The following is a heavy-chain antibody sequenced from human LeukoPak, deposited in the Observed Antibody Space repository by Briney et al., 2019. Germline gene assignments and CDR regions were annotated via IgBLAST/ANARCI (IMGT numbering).Heavy chain of an antibody. CDR3: GRVDYGDFSKDFDY. J-gene: IGHJ4*02. V-gene: IGHV4-39*07. Sequence: SETLSLTCTVSGGSISSSSYYWSWIRQPPGKGLEWIGEINHSGSTNYNPSLKSRVTMSVDTSKNQFSLKVNSMTAADTAVYYCGRVDYGDFSKDFDYWGQGTLVTVSS. CDR2: INHSGST. CDR1: GGSISSSSYY. D-gene: IGHD4-17*01.